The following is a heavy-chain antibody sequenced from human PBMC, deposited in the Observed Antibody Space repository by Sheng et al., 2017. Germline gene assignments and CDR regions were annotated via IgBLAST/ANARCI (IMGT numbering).Heavy chain of an antibody. D-gene: IGHD6-19*01. CDR1: GFTFSSYG. Sequence: QVQLVESGGGVVQPGGSLRLSCAASGFTFSSYGMHWVRQAPGKGLEWVAFIRYDGSNKYYADSVKGRFTISRDNSKNTLYLQMNSLRAEDTAVYYCAKEYGAYSSGWNFDYRGQGTLVTV. J-gene: IGHJ4*02. V-gene: IGHV3-30*02. CDR2: IRYDGSNK. CDR3: AKEYGAYSSGWNFDY.